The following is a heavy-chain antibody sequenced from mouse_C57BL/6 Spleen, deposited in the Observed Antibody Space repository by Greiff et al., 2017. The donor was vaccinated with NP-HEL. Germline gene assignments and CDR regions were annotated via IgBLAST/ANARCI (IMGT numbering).Heavy chain of an antibody. CDR1: GFTFSDYG. J-gene: IGHJ4*01. CDR2: ISSGSSTI. D-gene: IGHD3-2*02. CDR3: ARKLRLPYYYAMDY. V-gene: IGHV5-17*01. Sequence: EVQVVESGGGLVKPGGSLKLSCAASGFTFSDYGMHWVRQAPEKGLEWVAYISSGSSTIYYADTVKGRFTISRDNAKNTLFLQMTSLRSEDTAMYYCARKLRLPYYYAMDYWGQGTSVTVSS.